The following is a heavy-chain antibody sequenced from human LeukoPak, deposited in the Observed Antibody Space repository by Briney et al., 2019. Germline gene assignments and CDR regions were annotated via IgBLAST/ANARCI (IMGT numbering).Heavy chain of an antibody. D-gene: IGHD6-19*01. CDR1: ELTVSSNY. J-gene: IGHJ4*02. Sequence: GGYLRLYCAASELTVSSNYMSWVRQAPGKGLEWVSVIYSGGSTYYADSVKGRFISSRDNSRNTLYLQMNSLRAEDTAMYHCARGGTPGYSTGWIDHWGQGTLVTVSS. CDR2: IYSGGST. V-gene: IGHV3-53*05. CDR3: ARGGTPGYSTGWIDH.